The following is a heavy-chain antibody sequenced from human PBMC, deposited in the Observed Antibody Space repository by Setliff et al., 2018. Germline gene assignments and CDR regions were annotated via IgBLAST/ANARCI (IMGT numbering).Heavy chain of an antibody. CDR1: GFTFNNYF. D-gene: IGHD6-13*01. J-gene: IGHJ4*02. CDR2: ISNSGGEI. Sequence: GGSLRLSCAASGFTFNNYFMIWVRQAPGKGLEWVSSISNSGGEIHYADSVKGRFTISRDNPRSTLYLQMNSLRAEDTAVYYCAKDIVGYSSTWPKRDYFDYWGQGTLVTVS. CDR3: AKDIVGYSSTWPKRDYFDY. V-gene: IGHV3-23*01.